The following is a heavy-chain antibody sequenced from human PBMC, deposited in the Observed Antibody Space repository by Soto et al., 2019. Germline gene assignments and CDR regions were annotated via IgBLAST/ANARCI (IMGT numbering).Heavy chain of an antibody. Sequence: QVQLVQSGAEVKKPGASVRVSCEASGYTFTMYATHWVRQAPGQGLEWMGWINAANGNTKSSQKLQGRVSITRDTSASTAHMELSSLRSEDTALYHCARHQRRDYDFWSGYSPAFDCWGQGTLIT. D-gene: IGHD3-3*01. CDR1: GYTFTMYA. V-gene: IGHV1-3*01. CDR2: INAANGNT. CDR3: ARHQRRDYDFWSGYSPAFDC. J-gene: IGHJ4*02.